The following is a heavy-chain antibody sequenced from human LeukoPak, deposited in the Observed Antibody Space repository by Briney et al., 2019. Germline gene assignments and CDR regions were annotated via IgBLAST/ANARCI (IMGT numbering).Heavy chain of an antibody. V-gene: IGHV3-23*01. Sequence: GGSLRLSCSASGFIFSNYAMSWVRQAPGKGLEWVSGISDRGGSTYYADSVKGRFTISRDNSKNTLYLQMNSLRAEDTAVYYCAKGYYYDSSGYYPLDYWGQGTLVTVSS. CDR3: AKGYYYDSSGYYPLDY. CDR2: ISDRGGST. J-gene: IGHJ4*02. D-gene: IGHD3-22*01. CDR1: GFIFSNYA.